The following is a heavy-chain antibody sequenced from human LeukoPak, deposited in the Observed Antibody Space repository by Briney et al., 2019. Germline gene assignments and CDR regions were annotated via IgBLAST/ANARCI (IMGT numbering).Heavy chain of an antibody. V-gene: IGHV3-21*04. CDR1: GFTFSSYS. CDR3: AKDGVGATYYYYYGMDV. CDR2: ISSSSSYI. D-gene: IGHD1-26*01. Sequence: GGSLRLSCAASGFTFSSYSMNWVRQAPGKGLEWVSSISSSSSYIYYADSVKGRFTISRDNAKNSLYLQMNSLRAEDTAVYYCAKDGVGATYYYYYGMDVWGQGTTVTVSS. J-gene: IGHJ6*02.